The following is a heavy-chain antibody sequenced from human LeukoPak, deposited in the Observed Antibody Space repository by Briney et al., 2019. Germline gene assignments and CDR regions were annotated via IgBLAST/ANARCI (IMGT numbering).Heavy chain of an antibody. CDR2: ISSSSSYI. J-gene: IGHJ4*02. V-gene: IGHV3-21*01. CDR3: ARDQDSSGYCDY. Sequence: GGSLRLSCAASGFTFSSYSMNWVRQAPGKGLEWVSSISSSSSYIYYADSVKGRFTISRDNAKNSLYLQMNSLRAEDTAVYYCARDQDSSGYCDYWGQGTLVTVSS. CDR1: GFTFSSYS. D-gene: IGHD3-22*01.